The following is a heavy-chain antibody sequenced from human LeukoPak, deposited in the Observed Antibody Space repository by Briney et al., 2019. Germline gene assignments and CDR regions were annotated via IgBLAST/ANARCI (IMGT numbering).Heavy chain of an antibody. J-gene: IGHJ4*02. CDR1: GFTFSSYG. D-gene: IGHD6-13*01. V-gene: IGHV3-33*01. CDR3: AREAAAGHRAFDY. Sequence: GGSLRLSCAASGFTFSSYGMHWVRQAPGKGLEWVAVIWYDGSNKYYADSVKGRFTISRDNSKNTLYLQMNSLRAEDTAVYYCAREAAAGHRAFDYWGQGTLVTVSS. CDR2: IWYDGSNK.